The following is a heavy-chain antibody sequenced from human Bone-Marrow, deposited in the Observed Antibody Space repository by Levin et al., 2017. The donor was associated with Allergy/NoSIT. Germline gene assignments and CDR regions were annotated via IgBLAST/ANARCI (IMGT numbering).Heavy chain of an antibody. CDR1: GFIFKDFY. CDR3: ARSQLLWVGDLLFPLDS. CDR2: ISYDSIYM. J-gene: IGHJ4*02. Sequence: AGGSLRLSCEASGFIFKDFYMSWIRQAPGKGLEWVSYISYDSIYMKYADSVKGRFTISRDDARNSLFLQMDSLRAEDTAVYYCARSQLLWVGDLLFPLDSWGQGILVTVSS. V-gene: IGHV3-11*03. D-gene: IGHD3-10*01.